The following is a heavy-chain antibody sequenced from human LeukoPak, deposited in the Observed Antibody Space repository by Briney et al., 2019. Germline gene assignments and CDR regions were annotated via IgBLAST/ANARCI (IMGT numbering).Heavy chain of an antibody. CDR2: IRYDGSNK. D-gene: IGHD5-18*01. V-gene: IGHV3-30*02. CDR3: AKDQGYSYGIDY. J-gene: IGHJ4*02. CDR1: GFTFSSYG. Sequence: GGSLRLSCAASGFTFSSYGMHWVRQAPGKGLEWVAFIRYDGSNKYYADSVKGRFTISRDNSKNTLYLQMNSLRAEDTAAYYCAKDQGYSYGIDYWGQGTLVTVSS.